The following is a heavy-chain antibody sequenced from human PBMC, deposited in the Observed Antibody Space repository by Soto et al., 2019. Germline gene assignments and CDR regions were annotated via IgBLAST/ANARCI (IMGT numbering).Heavy chain of an antibody. D-gene: IGHD6-13*01. J-gene: IGHJ6*02. CDR3: ARQDIAAAGTGRGGMDV. V-gene: IGHV5-51*01. CDR2: ICPGDSDT. Sequence: GESLKISCKGSGYSFTSYWIGWVRQMPGKGLEWMGIICPGDSDTRYSPSFQGQVTISADKSISTAYLQWSSLKASDTAMYYCARQDIAAAGTGRGGMDVWGQGTTVTVSS. CDR1: GYSFTSYW.